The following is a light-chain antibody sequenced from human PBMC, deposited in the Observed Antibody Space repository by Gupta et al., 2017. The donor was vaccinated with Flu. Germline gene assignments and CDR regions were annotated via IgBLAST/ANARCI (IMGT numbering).Light chain of an antibody. J-gene: IGLJ1*01. CDR1: NSAVGRSDS. CDR2: DVT. V-gene: IGLV2-14*03. Sequence: QSALTQPAPVSGSPGQSITIPCTGTNSAVGRSDSVSWYQQPPDQAPNLLIFDVTNRTSGVSRRFSGSKSGTTASLTITGLQAEDETDYYCNSYTSTSTFYVFGTGTRLTVL. CDR3: NSYTSTSTFYV.